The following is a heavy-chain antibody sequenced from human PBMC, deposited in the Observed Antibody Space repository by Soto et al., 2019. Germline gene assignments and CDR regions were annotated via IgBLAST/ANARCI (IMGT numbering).Heavy chain of an antibody. CDR1: GYTFTSYS. Sequence: QVQLVQSGAEVKKPGASVKVSCKTSGYTFTSYSISWVRQSPGQGLEWMGWINVYNGNKKYAQNLQGRVTMTTDTATSTAYRELRSRRSDATPVYYCARDLAVGWFDTWGQGTLVTVS. V-gene: IGHV1-18*01. CDR3: ARDLAVGWFDT. J-gene: IGHJ5*02. CDR2: INVYNGNK. D-gene: IGHD2-2*01.